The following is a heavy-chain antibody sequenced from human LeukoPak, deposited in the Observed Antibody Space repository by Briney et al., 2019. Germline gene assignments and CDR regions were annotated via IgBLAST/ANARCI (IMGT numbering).Heavy chain of an antibody. Sequence: GGSLRLSCAASGFTFNIYSMNWVRQAPGKGLEWVSSISSSGSYIYYADSVKGRFTISRDNAQNSLYLQMNSLRAEDTAMYYCATDGYSDYYFDYWGQGTQVTVSS. CDR3: ATDGYSDYYFDY. V-gene: IGHV3-21*01. CDR1: GFTFNIYS. J-gene: IGHJ4*02. CDR2: ISSSGSYI. D-gene: IGHD4-11*01.